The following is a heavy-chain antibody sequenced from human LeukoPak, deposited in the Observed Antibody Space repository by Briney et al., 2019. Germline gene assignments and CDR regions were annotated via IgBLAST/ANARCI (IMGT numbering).Heavy chain of an antibody. CDR2: IRYGGSNK. CDR1: GFTFSSYG. Sequence: QSGGSLRLSCAASGFTFSSYGMHWVRQAPGKGLEWVAFIRYGGSNKYYADSVKGRFTISRDNSTNTLYLQMNSLRAEDTAVYYCAKVLSVVVAATLLDYWGQGTLVTVSS. V-gene: IGHV3-30*02. D-gene: IGHD2-15*01. J-gene: IGHJ4*02. CDR3: AKVLSVVVAATLLDY.